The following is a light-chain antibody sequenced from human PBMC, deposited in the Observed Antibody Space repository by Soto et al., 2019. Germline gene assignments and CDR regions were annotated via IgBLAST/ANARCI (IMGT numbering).Light chain of an antibody. Sequence: DIQMTQSPSSLSASVGDRVTITCRASQSISSYLNWYQQKPGKAPKVLIYAASSLQSGIPSRFSGSGSGTEFTLTISSLQPDDFATYYCQQSYRISITFGQGTRLEI. V-gene: IGKV1-39*01. CDR1: QSISSY. CDR2: AAS. J-gene: IGKJ5*01. CDR3: QQSYRISIT.